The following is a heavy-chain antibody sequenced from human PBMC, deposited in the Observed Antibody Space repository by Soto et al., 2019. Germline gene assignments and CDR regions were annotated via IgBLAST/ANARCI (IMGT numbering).Heavy chain of an antibody. D-gene: IGHD4-17*01. V-gene: IGHV1-69*05. J-gene: IGHJ3*02. CDR1: GGTFSSYA. Sequence: ASVKVSCKASGGTFSSYAISWVRQAPGQGLEWMGGIIPIFGTANYAQKFQERVTITRDMSTSTAYMELSSLRSEDTAVYYCAADLPVKFWDYGEAFDIWGQGTMVTVSS. CDR3: AADLPVKFWDYGEAFDI. CDR2: IIPIFGTA.